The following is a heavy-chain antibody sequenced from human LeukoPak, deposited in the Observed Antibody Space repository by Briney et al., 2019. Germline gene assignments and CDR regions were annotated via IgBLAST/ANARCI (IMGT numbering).Heavy chain of an antibody. Sequence: GGSLRLSCAASGFTFSSYAMSWVRQAPGKGLEWVSAISGSGGSTYHADSVKGRFTISRDNSKNTLYLQMNSLRAEDTAVYHCAKDREGLLWFGELDGGGQGTLVTVSS. CDR3: AKDREGLLWFGELDG. D-gene: IGHD3-10*01. CDR2: ISGSGGST. CDR1: GFTFSSYA. V-gene: IGHV3-23*01. J-gene: IGHJ4*02.